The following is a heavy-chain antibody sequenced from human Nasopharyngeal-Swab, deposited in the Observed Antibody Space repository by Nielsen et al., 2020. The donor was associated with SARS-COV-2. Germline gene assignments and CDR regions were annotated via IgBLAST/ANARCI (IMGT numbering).Heavy chain of an antibody. Sequence: WVRQAPGQGIEWMGWINTNTGNPTYAQGFTGRFVFSLDTSVSTAYLQISSLKAEDTAVYYCAGEEDYDSSGYASDAFDIWGQGTMVTVSS. D-gene: IGHD3-22*01. J-gene: IGHJ3*02. CDR2: INTNTGNP. V-gene: IGHV7-4-1*02. CDR3: AGEEDYDSSGYASDAFDI.